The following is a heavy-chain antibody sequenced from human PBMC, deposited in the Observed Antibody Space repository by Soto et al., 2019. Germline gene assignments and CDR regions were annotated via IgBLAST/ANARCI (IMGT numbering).Heavy chain of an antibody. Sequence: ASVKVSCKASGFTFTTYALHWVRQAPGQRPEWMGWINPASGHTKYSKRFQDRVTITRDTSASTGYMELSSLRSEDTAVYYCGRSVVGATGEILYNAMDVWGQGTTVTVSS. CDR3: GRSVVGATGEILYNAMDV. V-gene: IGHV1-3*01. J-gene: IGHJ6*02. CDR1: GFTFTTYA. CDR2: INPASGHT. D-gene: IGHD1-26*01.